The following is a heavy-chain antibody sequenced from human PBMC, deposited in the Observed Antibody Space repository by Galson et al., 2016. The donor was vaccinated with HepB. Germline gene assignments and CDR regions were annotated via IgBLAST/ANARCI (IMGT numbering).Heavy chain of an antibody. Sequence: SLRLSCAASGFTFSTSAMHWVRQAPGKGLEWVSVLSHDGTKTYYADSVKGRFTIPRDNSKNTLYLQMGRLRVEDTAVYYCAKDQGYNGNKVIDYWGQGTLVTVSS. CDR2: LSHDGTKT. CDR1: GFTFSTSA. V-gene: IGHV3-30*18. CDR3: AKDQGYNGNKVIDY. D-gene: IGHD5-12*01. J-gene: IGHJ4*02.